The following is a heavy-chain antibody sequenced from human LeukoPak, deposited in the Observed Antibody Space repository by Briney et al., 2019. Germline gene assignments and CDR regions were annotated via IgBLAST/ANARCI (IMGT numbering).Heavy chain of an antibody. V-gene: IGHV4-39*01. CDR2: IYHSGST. Sequence: SETLSLTCTVSGGSISSSSYYWGWIRQPPGKGLEWIGSIYHSGSTHYNSSLKSRLTIFVDTSKNQFSLKVNSVTAADTAVYYCARNGTVTVSGTKFNYFDYWGQGTLVTVSS. J-gene: IGHJ4*02. CDR1: GGSISSSSYY. CDR3: ARNGTVTVSGTKFNYFDY. D-gene: IGHD4-17*01.